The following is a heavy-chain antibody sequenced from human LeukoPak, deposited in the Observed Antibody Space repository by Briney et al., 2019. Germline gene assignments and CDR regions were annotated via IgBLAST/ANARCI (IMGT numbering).Heavy chain of an antibody. J-gene: IGHJ3*02. D-gene: IGHD1-7*01. CDR3: ARLPLNWNYGGAFDI. CDR2: IYYTGNT. V-gene: IGHV4-59*01. CDR1: GGSINNYY. Sequence: SETLSLTCTVSGGSINNYYWSWIRQPPGKGLEWIGYIYYTGNTNYNPSLKSRVTISVDTSKNQFSLKLSSVTAADTAVYYCARLPLNWNYGGAFDIWGQGTMVTVSS.